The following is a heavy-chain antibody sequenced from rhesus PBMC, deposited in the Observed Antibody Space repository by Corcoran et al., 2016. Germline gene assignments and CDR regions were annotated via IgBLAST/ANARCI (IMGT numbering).Heavy chain of an antibody. J-gene: IGHJ5-1*01. CDR3: TSPVRYRVDV. D-gene: IGHD4-29*01. CDR1: GGSFRSYW. CDR2: INGYSGST. V-gene: IGHV4-80*01. Sequence: QVQLQESGPGLVKPSETLSLTCAVFGGSFRSYWWNWFRQPPGERLEWVGEINGYSGSTNYTPALQSRVTISMDVSETQFSLRLTSVTAADTAVYYCTSPVRYRVDVWGPGVLVSVSS.